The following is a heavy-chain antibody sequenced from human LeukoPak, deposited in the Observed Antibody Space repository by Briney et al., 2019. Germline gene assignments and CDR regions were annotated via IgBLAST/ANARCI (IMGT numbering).Heavy chain of an antibody. CDR1: GGSFSNYY. D-gene: IGHD1-7*01. Sequence: SETLSVTCAVYGGSFSNYYWSWIRQTPGKGMEWIGEINDSGRINYNPSLMSRVTVSVDTSKNQFSLRLTSVTATDTAVYYCARRWNYGRNYYIDVWGKGATVSVSS. CDR3: ARRWNYGRNYYIDV. CDR2: INDSGRI. J-gene: IGHJ6*03. V-gene: IGHV4-34*01.